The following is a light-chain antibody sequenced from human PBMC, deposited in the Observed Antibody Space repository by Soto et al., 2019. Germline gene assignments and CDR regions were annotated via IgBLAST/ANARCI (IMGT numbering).Light chain of an antibody. Sequence: DVVMTQSPLSLPVTLGQPASISCRSSQSLLYSDGNTYLSWFQQRPGQSPRRLIYKVSIRDSGXPXRXXGSGSGTDCTLKVTRVEAEDVGVYYCMHGTCWPPRTFCQGTKVEIE. CDR2: KVS. CDR1: QSLLYSDGNTY. CDR3: MHGTCWPPRT. J-gene: IGKJ1*01. V-gene: IGKV2-30*01.